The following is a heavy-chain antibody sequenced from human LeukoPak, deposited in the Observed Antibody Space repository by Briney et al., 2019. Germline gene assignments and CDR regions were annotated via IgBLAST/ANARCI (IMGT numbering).Heavy chain of an antibody. CDR3: ARGYYYDSSWAWFDP. CDR1: GGSIASYY. J-gene: IGHJ5*02. Sequence: SETLSLTCTVSGGSIASYYWSWIRQFPGKGLEWIGYISYRGSTNYNPSLKSRVTISVDTSKNQFSLKLSSVTAADTAVYYCARGYYYDSSWAWFDPWGQGTLVTVSS. V-gene: IGHV4-59*01. D-gene: IGHD3-22*01. CDR2: ISYRGST.